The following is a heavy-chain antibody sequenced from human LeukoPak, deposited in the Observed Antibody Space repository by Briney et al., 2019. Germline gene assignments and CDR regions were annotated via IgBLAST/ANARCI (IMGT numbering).Heavy chain of an antibody. J-gene: IGHJ4*02. Sequence: VKVSCKASGGTFSSYAISWVRQAPGQGLEWMGRIIPILGIANYAQKFQGRVTITADKSTSTAYMELSRLRSDDTAVYYCARDPPSWVTTQHFDYWGQGTLVTVSS. V-gene: IGHV1-69*04. CDR3: ARDPPSWVTTQHFDY. CDR2: IIPILGIA. CDR1: GGTFSSYA. D-gene: IGHD4-17*01.